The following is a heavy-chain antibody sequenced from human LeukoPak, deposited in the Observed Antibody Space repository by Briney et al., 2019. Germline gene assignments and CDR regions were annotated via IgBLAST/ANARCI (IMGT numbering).Heavy chain of an antibody. CDR3: ARTPHDSSGHYFDY. CDR1: GVSISSSSYY. J-gene: IGHJ4*02. D-gene: IGHD3-22*01. V-gene: IGHV4-39*01. Sequence: PSETLSLTCAVSGVSISSSSYYWGWIRQSPGKGLEWIGSIYYSGRTFYSPTLKSRVTISVDTTKNQFSLKLGSVTAADTAVYYCARTPHDSSGHYFDYWGQGTLVTVSS. CDR2: IYYSGRT.